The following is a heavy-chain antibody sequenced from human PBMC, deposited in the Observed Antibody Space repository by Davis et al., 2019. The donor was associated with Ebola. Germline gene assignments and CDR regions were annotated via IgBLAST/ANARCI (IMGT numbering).Heavy chain of an antibody. Sequence: ASVKVSCKASVGTFSSYAISWVRQAPGQGLEWMGWISAYNCNTNYAQKLQGRVTMTTDTSTSTAYMELRSLRSDDTAVYYCARDLLNYYDSSGSWFDPWGQGTLVTVSS. J-gene: IGHJ5*02. V-gene: IGHV1-18*01. D-gene: IGHD3-22*01. CDR3: ARDLLNYYDSSGSWFDP. CDR1: VGTFSSYA. CDR2: ISAYNCNT.